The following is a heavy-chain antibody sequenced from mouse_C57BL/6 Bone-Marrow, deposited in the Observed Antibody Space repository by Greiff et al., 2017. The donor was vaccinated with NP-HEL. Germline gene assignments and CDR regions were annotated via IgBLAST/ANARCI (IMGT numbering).Heavy chain of an antibody. CDR2: FYPGSGSI. CDR1: GYTFTEYT. D-gene: IGHD1-1*01. Sequence: VQLVESGAELVKPGASVKLSCKASGYTFTEYTIHWVKQRSGQGLEWIGWFYPGSGSIKYNEKFKDKATLTADKSSSTVYMELSRLTSEDSAVYFCARHPPYYYGSSYWFAYWGQGTLVTVSA. CDR3: ARHPPYYYGSSYWFAY. V-gene: IGHV1-62-2*01. J-gene: IGHJ3*01.